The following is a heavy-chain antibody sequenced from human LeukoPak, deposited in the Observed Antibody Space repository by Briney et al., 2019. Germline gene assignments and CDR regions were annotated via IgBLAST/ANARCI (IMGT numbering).Heavy chain of an antibody. CDR3: ARAESGDGETDY. CDR2: ISYDGSNK. Sequence: SCKASGGTFSSYAMHWVRQAPGKGLEWVAVISYDGSNKYYADSVKGRFTISRDNSKNTLYLQMNSLRAEDTAVYYCARAESGDGETDYWGQGTLVTVSS. V-gene: IGHV3-30*04. J-gene: IGHJ4*02. D-gene: IGHD4-17*01. CDR1: GGTFSSYA.